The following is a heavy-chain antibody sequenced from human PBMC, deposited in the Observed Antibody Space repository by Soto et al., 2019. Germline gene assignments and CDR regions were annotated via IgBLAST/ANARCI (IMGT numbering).Heavy chain of an antibody. V-gene: IGHV3-53*01. J-gene: IGHJ4*02. CDR1: GFTVSSNY. CDR3: AITGAGYYIV. D-gene: IGHD3-3*01. Sequence: PGGSLRLSCAASGFTVSSNYPSWVRQAPGKGLEWVSVIFSADNTHYADSVKGRFTISRDNSKNTVFLQMNSLRAEDTAVYYCAITGAGYYIVWGQGTPVTVSS. CDR2: IFSADNT.